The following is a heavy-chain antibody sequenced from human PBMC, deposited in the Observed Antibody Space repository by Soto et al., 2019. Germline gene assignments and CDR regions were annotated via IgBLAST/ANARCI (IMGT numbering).Heavy chain of an antibody. CDR1: GYTFASYA. Sequence: ASVKVSCKASGYTFASYAISLMRQAPGQGLEWMGWISAYNGNTNYAQKLQGRVTMTTDTSTSTAYMELRSLRSDDTAVYYCARISDSRSQEEDYWGQGTLVTVSS. CDR3: ARISDSRSQEEDY. J-gene: IGHJ4*02. V-gene: IGHV1-18*01. D-gene: IGHD3-22*01. CDR2: ISAYNGNT.